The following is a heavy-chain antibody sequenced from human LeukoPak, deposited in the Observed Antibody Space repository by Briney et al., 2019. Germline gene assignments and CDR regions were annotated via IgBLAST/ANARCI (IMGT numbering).Heavy chain of an antibody. D-gene: IGHD3-9*01. CDR3: ARESNDYDILTGPTLAAFDI. J-gene: IGHJ3*02. V-gene: IGHV3-48*03. CDR2: ISSSGRTM. CDR1: GFTFSSYE. Sequence: GSLRLSCAASGFTFSSYEMNWVRQAPGKGLEWVSYISSSGRTMYYADSLKGRFTISRDNAKNSLYLQMNSLRAEDTAVYYCARESNDYDILTGPTLAAFDIWGQGTMVTVSS.